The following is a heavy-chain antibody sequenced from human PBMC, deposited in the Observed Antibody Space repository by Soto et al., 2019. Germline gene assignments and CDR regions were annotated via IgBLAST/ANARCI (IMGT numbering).Heavy chain of an antibody. Sequence: SETLSLTCTVSGGSISSYYWSWTRQPPGKGLEWIGYIYYSGSTNYNPSLKSRVTISVDTSKNQFSLKLSSVTAADTAVYYCARDRTGVVVPAAIPNYYYGMDVWGQGTTVTVSS. CDR1: GGSISSYY. CDR3: ARDRTGVVVPAAIPNYYYGMDV. J-gene: IGHJ6*02. D-gene: IGHD2-2*02. V-gene: IGHV4-59*01. CDR2: IYYSGST.